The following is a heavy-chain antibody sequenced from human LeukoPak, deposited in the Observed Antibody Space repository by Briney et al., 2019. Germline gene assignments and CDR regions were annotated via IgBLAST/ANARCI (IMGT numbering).Heavy chain of an antibody. CDR2: MNPNSGNT. CDR3: ARVEGDGIAVAGTGGWYYYYGMDV. Sequence: ASVKVSCKASGYTFTSYDINWVRQATGQGLEWMGWMNPNSGNTGYAQKFQGRVTMTRNTSISTAYMELSSLRSEDTAVYYCARVEGDGIAVAGTGGWYYYYGMDVWGQGTTVTVSS. J-gene: IGHJ6*02. D-gene: IGHD6-19*01. CDR1: GYTFTSYD. V-gene: IGHV1-8*01.